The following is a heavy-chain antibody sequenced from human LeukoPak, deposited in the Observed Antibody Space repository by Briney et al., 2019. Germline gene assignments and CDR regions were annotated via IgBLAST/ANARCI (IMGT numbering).Heavy chain of an antibody. Sequence: SETLSLTCSVSGGSISRGGYYWSWIRQLPGKGLEWFGYIYYTRSTYYSPSLKSRFTISLDTSKNQFSLRLSSVTAADTAVYYCARESRDLTLVRGVIRSAFDIWGQGRMVTVSS. CDR2: IYYTRST. CDR1: GGSISRGGYY. J-gene: IGHJ3*02. V-gene: IGHV4-31*03. CDR3: ARESRDLTLVRGVIRSAFDI. D-gene: IGHD3-10*01.